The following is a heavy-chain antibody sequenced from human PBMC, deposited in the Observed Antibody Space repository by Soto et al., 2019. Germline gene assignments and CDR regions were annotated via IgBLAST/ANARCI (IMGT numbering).Heavy chain of an antibody. J-gene: IGHJ6*02. CDR3: ARTYGSGSYFRGNYYYYGMDV. CDR2: IYYSGST. Sequence: QVQLQESGPGLVKPSQTLSLTCTVSGGSISSGGYYWSWIRQHPGKGLEWIGYIYYSGSTYYNPSLKDRVTIPVDKSKNHFSLKQSSVTAAAKAVYYCARTYGSGSYFRGNYYYYGMDVWDQGTTVTVSS. V-gene: IGHV4-31*03. CDR1: GGSISSGGYY. D-gene: IGHD3-10*01.